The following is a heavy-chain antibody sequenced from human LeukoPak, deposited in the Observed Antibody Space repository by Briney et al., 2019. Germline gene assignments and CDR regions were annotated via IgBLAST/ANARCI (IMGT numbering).Heavy chain of an antibody. CDR1: GFTFDDYG. CDR3: ARAVWASSGHLFDY. V-gene: IGHV3-20*04. D-gene: IGHD3-22*01. Sequence: PGVSLRLSCAASGFTFDDYGMSWVRQAAGRGRDGVAGINWNVGSTGYADSVKGRFTISRDNAKQSMYLQLTSPSAEDTAVYYCARAVWASSGHLFDYWGQGTLVTVSS. CDR2: INWNVGST. J-gene: IGHJ4*02.